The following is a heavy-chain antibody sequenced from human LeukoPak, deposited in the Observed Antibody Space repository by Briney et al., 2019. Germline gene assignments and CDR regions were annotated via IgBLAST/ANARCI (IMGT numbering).Heavy chain of an antibody. J-gene: IGHJ3*02. V-gene: IGHV3-53*05. D-gene: IGHD6-13*01. Sequence: GGSLRLSCVASGFTVSTTYMGWVRQAPGKGLEWVSVIYSGGTTYYADSVKGRFTFSRDNSKNTLYLQMNSLRAEDTAVYYCAKTIAAAGTSVGAFDIWGQGTMVTVSS. CDR2: IYSGGTT. CDR1: GFTVSTTY. CDR3: AKTIAAAGTSVGAFDI.